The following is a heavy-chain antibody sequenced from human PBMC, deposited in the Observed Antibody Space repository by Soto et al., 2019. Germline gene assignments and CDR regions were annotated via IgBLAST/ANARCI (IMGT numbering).Heavy chain of an antibody. J-gene: IGHJ4*02. CDR1: GYTFAAYY. D-gene: IGHD4-17*01. CDR3: ARDPDYGDYWGYFFDS. Sequence: QVQLVQSGAEVKKPGASVKVSCKTSGYTFAAYYIHWIRQAPGQGLEWMGWINPTSGGTVYAQNFQERVPMTRATSISTAYMELRRLNSDDTAVYYCARDPDYGDYWGYFFDSWGQGTPVTVSS. V-gene: IGHV1-2*02. CDR2: INPTSGGT.